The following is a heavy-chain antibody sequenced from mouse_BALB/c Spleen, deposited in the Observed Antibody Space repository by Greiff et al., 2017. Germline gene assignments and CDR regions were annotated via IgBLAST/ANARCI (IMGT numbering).Heavy chain of an antibody. V-gene: IGHV6-6*02. J-gene: IGHJ1*01. CDR3: TAGTGWYFDV. CDR2: IRLKSNNYAT. Sequence: EVKVEESGGGLVQPGGSMKLSCVASGFTFSNYWMNWVRQSPEKGLEWVAEIRLKSNNYATHYAESVKGRFTISRDDSKSSVYLQMNNLRAEDTGIYYCTAGTGWYFDVWGAGTTVTVSS. CDR1: GFTFSNYW. D-gene: IGHD4-1*01.